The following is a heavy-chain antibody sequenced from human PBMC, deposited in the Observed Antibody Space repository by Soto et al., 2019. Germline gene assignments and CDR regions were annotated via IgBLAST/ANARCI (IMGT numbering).Heavy chain of an antibody. V-gene: IGHV3-48*02. CDR3: ATGGTSSPLAD. Sequence: EVQLVESGGGLVQPGGSLRLSCAASGFPFSTYSMNWVRQAPGTGLEWISYITYSGSPIYYADSVKGRFTISRDNAKDSLYLQMNSLRDDDTAMYYCATGGTSSPLADWGQGTLVTVSS. CDR1: GFPFSTYS. CDR2: ITYSGSPI. D-gene: IGHD6-6*01. J-gene: IGHJ4*02.